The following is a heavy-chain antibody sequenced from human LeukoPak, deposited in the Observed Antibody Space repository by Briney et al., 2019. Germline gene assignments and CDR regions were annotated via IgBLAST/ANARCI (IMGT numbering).Heavy chain of an antibody. J-gene: IGHJ4*02. CDR2: ISYDGSNK. V-gene: IGHV3-30*04. CDR3: ARESVAFSSGWYAGDY. CDR1: GFTFSSYA. D-gene: IGHD6-19*01. Sequence: GRSLRLSCAASGFTFSSYAMHWVRQAPGKGLEWVAVISYDGSNKYYADSVKGRFTISRDNSKNTLYLQMNSLRAEDTAVYYCARESVAFSSGWYAGDYWGQGTLVTASS.